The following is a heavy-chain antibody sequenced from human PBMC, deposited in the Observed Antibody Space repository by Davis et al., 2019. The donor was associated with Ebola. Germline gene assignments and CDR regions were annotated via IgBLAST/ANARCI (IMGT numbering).Heavy chain of an antibody. CDR1: GFTFSSYS. D-gene: IGHD1-26*01. CDR2: ISTSSSTI. CDR3: AKDRGSHGDY. V-gene: IGHV3-48*02. Sequence: GESLKISCAASGFTFSSYSMNWVRQAPGKGLEWVSYISTSSSTIYYADSVKGRFTISRDNAKNSLYLQMNSLRDEDTAVYYCAKDRGSHGDYWGQGTLVTVSS. J-gene: IGHJ4*02.